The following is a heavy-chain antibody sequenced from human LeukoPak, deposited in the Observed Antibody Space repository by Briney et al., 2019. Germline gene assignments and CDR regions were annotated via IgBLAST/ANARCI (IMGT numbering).Heavy chain of an antibody. CDR3: ARDRGGSGSYGAFDY. V-gene: IGHV3-21*01. Sequence: GGSLRLSCAASEGTFSNYAMNWVRQAPGKGLEWVSSISSSGSYIYYADSVKGRFTISRDNAKNSLYLQMNSLRAEDTAVYYCARDRGGSGSYGAFDYWGQGTLVTVSS. CDR2: ISSSGSYI. CDR1: EGTFSNYA. J-gene: IGHJ4*02. D-gene: IGHD3-10*01.